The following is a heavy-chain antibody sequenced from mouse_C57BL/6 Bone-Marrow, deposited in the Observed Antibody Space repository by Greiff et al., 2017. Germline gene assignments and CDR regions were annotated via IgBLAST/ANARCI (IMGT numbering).Heavy chain of an antibody. CDR2: IYPRSGNT. CDR3: AREGMGLRLYAMDY. Sequence: QVQLQQSGAELARPGASVKLSCKAPGYTFTSYGISWVKQRTGQGLEWIGEIYPRSGNTYYNEKFKGKATLTADKSSSTAYMELRSLTSEDSAVYFCAREGMGLRLYAMDYWGQGTSVTVSS. J-gene: IGHJ4*01. D-gene: IGHD1-1*01. CDR1: GYTFTSYG. V-gene: IGHV1-81*01.